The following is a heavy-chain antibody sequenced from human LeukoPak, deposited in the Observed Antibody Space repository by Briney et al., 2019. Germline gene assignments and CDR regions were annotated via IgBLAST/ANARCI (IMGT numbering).Heavy chain of an antibody. V-gene: IGHV4-34*01. CDR3: ARGRITMVRGVIPFDY. D-gene: IGHD3-10*01. J-gene: IGHJ4*02. Sequence: SETLSLTCAVYGGSFSGYYWSWIRQPPGKGLEWIGEINHSGSTNYNPSLKSRVTISVDTFKNQFSLKLSSVTAADTAVYYCARGRITMVRGVIPFDYWGQGTLVTVSS. CDR2: INHSGST. CDR1: GGSFSGYY.